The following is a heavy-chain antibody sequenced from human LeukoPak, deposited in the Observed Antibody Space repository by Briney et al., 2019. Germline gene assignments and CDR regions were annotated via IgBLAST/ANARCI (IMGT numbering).Heavy chain of an antibody. Sequence: GGSLRLSCAASGFAFSIYGMHWVRQAPGKVLEWVAFIRYDGSNKYYADSVKGRFTISRDNSKNTLYLQMNSLRAEDTAVYYCAKDRMGAKAAYMDVWGKGTTVTISS. CDR3: AKDRMGAKAAYMDV. CDR2: IRYDGSNK. V-gene: IGHV3-30*02. J-gene: IGHJ6*03. CDR1: GFAFSIYG. D-gene: IGHD1-26*01.